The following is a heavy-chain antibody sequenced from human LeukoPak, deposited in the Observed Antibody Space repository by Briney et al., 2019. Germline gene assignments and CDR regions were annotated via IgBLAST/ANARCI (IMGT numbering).Heavy chain of an antibody. Sequence: GGSLRLSCAASGFSFINYWMSWVRQALGKGLEWVANIKQDGTEKKYVDSVKGRFTISRDNAKKSLYLQMNNLRAEDTAVYYCASSAHQAEAHCSSTSCHYYYYGMAVWGQGTTVTVSS. CDR1: GFSFINYW. CDR2: IKQDGTEK. CDR3: ASSAHQAEAHCSSTSCHYYYYGMAV. V-gene: IGHV3-7*03. D-gene: IGHD2-2*01. J-gene: IGHJ6*02.